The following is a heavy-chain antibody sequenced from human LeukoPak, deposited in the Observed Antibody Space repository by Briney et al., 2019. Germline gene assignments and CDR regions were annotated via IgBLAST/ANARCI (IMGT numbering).Heavy chain of an antibody. CDR3: ARRYTSSWYLDY. J-gene: IGHJ4*02. CDR1: GGSISSSSYY. CDR2: IYYSGST. V-gene: IGHV4-39*01. Sequence: PETLSLTCTVSGGSISSSSYYWGWIRQPPGKGLEWIGSIYYSGSTYYNPSLKSRVTISVDTSKNQFSLKLSSVTTADTAVYYCARRYTSSWYLDYWGQGTLVTVSS. D-gene: IGHD6-13*01.